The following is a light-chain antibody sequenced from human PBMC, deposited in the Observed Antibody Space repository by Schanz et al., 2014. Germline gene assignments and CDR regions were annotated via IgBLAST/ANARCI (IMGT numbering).Light chain of an antibody. V-gene: IGLV2-23*01. CDR1: SSDVGSYKL. CDR3: CSYAGDTPHVA. CDR2: EAT. J-gene: IGLJ2*01. Sequence: QSALTQPASVSGSPGQSVTISCTGISSDVGSYKLVSWYQQHPGKAPKLMIYEATKRPSGVPDRFSGSKSGKTASLTISGLQTEDEADYYCCSYAGDTPHVALGGGTKLTVL.